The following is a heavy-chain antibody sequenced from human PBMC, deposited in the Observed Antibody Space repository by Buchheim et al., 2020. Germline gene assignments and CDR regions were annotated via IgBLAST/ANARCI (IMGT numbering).Heavy chain of an antibody. V-gene: IGHV4-39*01. CDR1: GGSISSSNYY. CDR3: ARQGKEWSLPGYFDS. CDR2: IYYSGST. Sequence: QLQLQESGPGLVKSSETLSLTCTVSGGSISSSNYYWGWIRQPPGKGLEWIGTIYYSGSTYSNPSLKSRVTLSVDTSKNEFSLKLSSVTAADTAVYHCARQGKEWSLPGYFDSWGPGTL. D-gene: IGHD3-3*01. J-gene: IGHJ4*02.